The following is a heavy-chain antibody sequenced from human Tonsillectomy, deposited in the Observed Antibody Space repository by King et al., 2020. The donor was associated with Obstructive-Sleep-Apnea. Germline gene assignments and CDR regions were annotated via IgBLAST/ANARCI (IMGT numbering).Heavy chain of an antibody. D-gene: IGHD6-13*01. CDR1: GGSFSDYY. V-gene: IGHV4-34*01. Sequence: VQLQQWGAGLLKPSETLTLTCAVYGGSFSDYYWSWIRQPPGRGLEWIGEINHSGSTNYNPSLKSRVTISVATSMNQFSLNLRSVTAADTAVYYCARGSGAASVNWFDPWGQGALVTVSS. CDR2: INHSGST. CDR3: ARGSGAASVNWFDP. J-gene: IGHJ5*02.